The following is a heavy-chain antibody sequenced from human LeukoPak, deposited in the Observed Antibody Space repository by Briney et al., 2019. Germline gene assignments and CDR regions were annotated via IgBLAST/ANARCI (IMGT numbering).Heavy chain of an antibody. V-gene: IGHV3-23*01. J-gene: IGHJ4*02. CDR2: FTGNGDTT. CDR1: GFTFRNYA. Sequence: GSLLLSCAASGFTFRNYAMTGVRQAPGKGLEWVSVFTGNGDTTYYADSVKGRFTISRNNSRKTLYWEMNSLRAEDTAVYHCARNAADCTTSACYDSWGQGTLVTVSS. D-gene: IGHD2-8*01. CDR3: ARNAADCTTSACYDS.